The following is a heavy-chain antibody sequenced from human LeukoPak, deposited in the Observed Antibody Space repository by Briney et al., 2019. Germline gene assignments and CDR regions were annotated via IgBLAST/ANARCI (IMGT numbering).Heavy chain of an antibody. V-gene: IGHV3-74*01. D-gene: IGHD6-19*01. CDR2: VNSDGGST. CDR1: GFTVSRDW. J-gene: IGHJ3*01. CDR3: PISSGPSPLGW. Sequence: GGSLSLSGAPSGFTVSRDWMHWVRQGPGKGLVWVSRVNSDGGSTNYADSVKGRFTISRDNAKNTLYLQMNSLRADDTAVYYCPISSGPSPLGWWGQGTMVTVSS.